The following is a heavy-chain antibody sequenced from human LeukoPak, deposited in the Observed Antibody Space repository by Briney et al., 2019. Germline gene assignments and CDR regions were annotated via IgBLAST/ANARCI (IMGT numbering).Heavy chain of an antibody. V-gene: IGHV1-69*04. CDR3: ARVVSSGSLDY. D-gene: IGHD3-22*01. CDR2: IIPILGIA. Sequence: VASVKVSCKASGGTFSSYAISWVRQAPGQGLEWMGRIIPILGIANYAQKFQGRVTITADKSTSTPYMELSSLRSEDTAVYYCARVVSSGSLDYWGQGTLVTVSS. CDR1: GGTFSSYA. J-gene: IGHJ4*02.